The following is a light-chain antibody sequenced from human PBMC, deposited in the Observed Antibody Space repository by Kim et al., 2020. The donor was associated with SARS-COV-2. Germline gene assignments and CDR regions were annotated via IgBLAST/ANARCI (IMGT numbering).Light chain of an antibody. CDR2: AAS. V-gene: IGKV1-16*02. Sequence: ASVGDRVTITCRASQNRNNYLAWFQQQPGKAPKSLIYAASTLKTGVPSKFSGSGTGTEFTLTISGLQPDDFATYYCQQYHSYPFTFGPGTKVDIK. CDR3: QQYHSYPFT. J-gene: IGKJ3*01. CDR1: QNRNNY.